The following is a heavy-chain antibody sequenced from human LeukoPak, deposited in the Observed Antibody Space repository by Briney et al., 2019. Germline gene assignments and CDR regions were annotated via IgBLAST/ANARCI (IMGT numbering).Heavy chain of an antibody. D-gene: IGHD6-13*01. J-gene: IGHJ4*02. CDR3: AKFLAAAGISPFDY. CDR1: GFTFSSYG. CDR2: IRYDGSNK. Sequence: GGSLRLSCAASGFTFSSYGMHWVRQAPGKGLEWVAFIRYDGSNKYYADSVKGRFTISRDNSKNTLYLQMNSLRAEDTAVYYCAKFLAAAGISPFDYWGQGTLVTVPS. V-gene: IGHV3-30*02.